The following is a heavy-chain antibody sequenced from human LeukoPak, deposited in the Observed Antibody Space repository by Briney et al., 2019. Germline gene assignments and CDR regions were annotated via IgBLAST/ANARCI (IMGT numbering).Heavy chain of an antibody. CDR2: IGGSGRDT. Sequence: PGGSLILSCTASGFTFSSYAMSWVRQAPGKGLEWVSAIGGSGRDTYYADSVKGRFTISRDNSKNTLYLQMNSLRAEDTAVYYCAKDRGDGYLEIDYWGQGTLVTVSS. CDR1: GFTFSSYA. J-gene: IGHJ4*02. V-gene: IGHV3-23*01. CDR3: AKDRGDGYLEIDY. D-gene: IGHD5-24*01.